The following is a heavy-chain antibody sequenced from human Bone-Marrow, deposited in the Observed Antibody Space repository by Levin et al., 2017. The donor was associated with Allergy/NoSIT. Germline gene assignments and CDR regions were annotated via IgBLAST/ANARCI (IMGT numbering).Heavy chain of an antibody. Sequence: PSQTLSLTCTVSGGSTASYYWSWIRQPPGTGLEWIGRVYYRGDTGYNPSLKGRATISLDTSKNQFPLEVKSVTAADTGVYSCASEQSDFAFYFYGLDVWGQGTTVTVSS. J-gene: IGHJ6*02. CDR3: ASEQSDFAFYFYGLDV. CDR2: VYYRGDT. V-gene: IGHV4-59*01. CDR1: GGSTASYY. D-gene: IGHD2-21*02.